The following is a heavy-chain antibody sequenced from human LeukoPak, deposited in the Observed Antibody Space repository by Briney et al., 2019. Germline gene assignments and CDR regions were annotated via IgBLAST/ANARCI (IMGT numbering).Heavy chain of an antibody. CDR1: GYSLSSGYY. CDR3: ARDGGRDWFDP. V-gene: IGHV4-38-2*02. D-gene: IGHD6-25*01. J-gene: IGHJ5*02. CDR2: IYHSGST. Sequence: PSETLSLTCAVSGYSLSSGYYWGWIRQPPGKGLEWIGSIYHSGSTYYNPPLKSRVTISVDTSKTEFSLKLSSVTAADTAVYYCARDGGRDWFDPWGQGTLVTVSS.